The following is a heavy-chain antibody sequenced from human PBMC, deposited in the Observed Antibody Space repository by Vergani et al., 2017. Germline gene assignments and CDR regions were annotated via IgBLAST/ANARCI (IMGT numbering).Heavy chain of an antibody. V-gene: IGHV4-34*01. CDR3: ASIARAPTRRNPPPDY. D-gene: IGHD3-16*02. J-gene: IGHJ4*02. CDR1: GGSFSDYY. Sequence: QVQLQEWGAGLLKTSETLSLTCGVSGGSFSDYYWSWIRQAPGMGLEWIGEVNHGGSTNYNPSLKSRVSISVDTSKNQFSLQLTSVTAADSALYFCASIARAPTRRNPPPDYGGQGTLVTVSS. CDR2: VNHGGST.